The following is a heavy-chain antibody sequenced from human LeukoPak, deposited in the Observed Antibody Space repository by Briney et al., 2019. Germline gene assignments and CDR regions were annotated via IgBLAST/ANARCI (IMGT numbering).Heavy chain of an antibody. Sequence: GGSLRLSCAASGFTFSSYGMHWVRHAPGKGLEWVAVIWYDGSNKYYADSVKGRFTISRDNSKNTLNLQMNSLRAEDTAVYYCAREKDYYDSSGAVGALDIWGQGTMVTVSS. D-gene: IGHD3-22*01. CDR1: GFTFSSYG. CDR3: AREKDYYDSSGAVGALDI. J-gene: IGHJ3*02. V-gene: IGHV3-33*01. CDR2: IWYDGSNK.